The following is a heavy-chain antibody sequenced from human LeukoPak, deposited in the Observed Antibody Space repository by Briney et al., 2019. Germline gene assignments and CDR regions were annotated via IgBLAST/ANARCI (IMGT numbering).Heavy chain of an antibody. V-gene: IGHV3-23*01. J-gene: IGHJ4*02. D-gene: IGHD2-8*01. CDR3: AKDTSIGRYCTNGVCSPFDY. CDR2: ISDSGGST. Sequence: PGGSLTLSCAASGFTFSSCAMSWVRQAPGKGLEWVSAISDSGGSTYDADSVKGRFTISRDNSKNTLYLQMNSLRAEDTAVYYCAKDTSIGRYCTNGVCSPFDYWGQGTLVTVSS. CDR1: GFTFSSCA.